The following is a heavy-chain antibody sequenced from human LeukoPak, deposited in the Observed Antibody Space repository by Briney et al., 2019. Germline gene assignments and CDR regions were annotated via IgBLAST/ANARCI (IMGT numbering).Heavy chain of an antibody. V-gene: IGHV1-18*01. D-gene: IGHD6-6*01. CDR1: GYTFTSYG. J-gene: IGHJ4*02. CDR2: ISAYNGNT. Sequence: ASVKVSCKASGYTFTSYGIGWVRQAPGQGLEWMGWISAYNGNTNYAQKLQGRVTMTTDTSTSTAYMELRSLRSDDTAVYYCARDSVAEGIAARPFNYWGQGTLVTVSS. CDR3: ARDSVAEGIAARPFNY.